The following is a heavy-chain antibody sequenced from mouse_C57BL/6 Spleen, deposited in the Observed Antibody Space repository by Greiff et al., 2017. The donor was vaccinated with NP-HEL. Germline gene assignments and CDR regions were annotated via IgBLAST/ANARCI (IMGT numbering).Heavy chain of an antibody. V-gene: IGHV1-43*01. CDR3: ARSYYDYYAMDY. CDR2: INPSTGGT. J-gene: IGHJ4*01. D-gene: IGHD2-10*01. Sequence: EVKLMESGPELVKPGASVKISCKASGYSFTGYYMHWVKQSSEKSLEWIGEINPSTGGTSYNQKLKGKATLTVDKSASTAYMQLNSLTAEDTAVYYCARSYYDYYAMDYWGQGTSVTVSS. CDR1: GYSFTGYY.